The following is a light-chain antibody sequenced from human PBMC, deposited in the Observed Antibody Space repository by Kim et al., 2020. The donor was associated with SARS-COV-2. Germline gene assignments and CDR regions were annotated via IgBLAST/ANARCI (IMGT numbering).Light chain of an antibody. CDR3: QQSIT. Sequence: ATLSVSPGESVTLPCRASQSISRSLAWYQQKPGQAPRLLIYGAASRPADVPGRFSGSGSGTQFTLTISSLQSDDFAVYYCQQSITFGGGTKVDIK. J-gene: IGKJ4*01. CDR2: GAA. CDR1: QSISRS. V-gene: IGKV3-15*01.